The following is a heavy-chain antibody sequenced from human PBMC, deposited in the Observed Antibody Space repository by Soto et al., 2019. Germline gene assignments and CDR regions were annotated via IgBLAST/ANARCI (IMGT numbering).Heavy chain of an antibody. D-gene: IGHD6-13*01. CDR2: IFYTGST. CDR1: GGSISTSYY. CDR3: ARRGIAAAGIDY. Sequence: QLQLQESGPGLVKPSETLSLTCTVSGGSISTSYYWGWVRQPPGKGLEWIASIFYTGSTYYNPSLKSRVAISVDTSKNQFALTLSSVTAADTAGFYCARRGIAAAGIDYWGQGTLVTVSS. V-gene: IGHV4-39*01. J-gene: IGHJ4*02.